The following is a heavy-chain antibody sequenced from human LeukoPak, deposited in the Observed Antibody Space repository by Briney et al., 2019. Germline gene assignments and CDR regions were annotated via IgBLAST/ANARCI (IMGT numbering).Heavy chain of an antibody. CDR1: GLTLNRYD. J-gene: IGHJ4*02. CDR3: AKVSWSASDRHC. V-gene: IGHV3-23*01. Sequence: GGSLRLSCAAPGLTLNRYDLSCVCQTPGKGLDWVSGISGSGGSAFYATSVKGRFTISRENSKNTLYLQMNSLRAEDTAVYYCAKVSWSASDRHCWGQGTLVTVSS. D-gene: IGHD3-3*01. CDR2: ISGSGGSA.